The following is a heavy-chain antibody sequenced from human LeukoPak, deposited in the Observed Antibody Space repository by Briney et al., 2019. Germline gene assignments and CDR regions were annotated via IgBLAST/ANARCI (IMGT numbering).Heavy chain of an antibody. CDR2: IYYSGST. Sequence: SETLSLTCTVSGGSISTYYWSWIRQPPGKGLEWIGYIYYSGSTNYNPSLKSRVTISVDTSKNQFSLKLSSVTAADTAVHYCARQTVIIGYHYYYMDVWGKGTTVTVSS. CDR3: ARQTVIIGYHYYYMDV. D-gene: IGHD3/OR15-3a*01. CDR1: GGSISTYY. V-gene: IGHV4-59*01. J-gene: IGHJ6*03.